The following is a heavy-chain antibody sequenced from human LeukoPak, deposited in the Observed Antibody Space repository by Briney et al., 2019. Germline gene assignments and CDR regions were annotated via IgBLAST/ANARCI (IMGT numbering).Heavy chain of an antibody. CDR2: INPNSGGT. CDR3: ARVKNYGGNSLFDY. D-gene: IGHD4-23*01. J-gene: IGHJ4*02. V-gene: IGHV1-2*02. CDR1: GYTFTDYY. Sequence: ASVKVSCKASGYTFTDYYMHWVRQAPGQGLEWMGWINPNSGGTNYAQKLQGRVTMTTDTSTSTAYMELRSLRSDDTAVYYCARVKNYGGNSLFDYWGQGTLVTVSS.